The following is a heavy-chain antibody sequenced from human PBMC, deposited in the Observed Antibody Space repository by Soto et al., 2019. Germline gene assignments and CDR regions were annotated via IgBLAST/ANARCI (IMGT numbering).Heavy chain of an antibody. CDR1: GFTFSGSA. CDR2: IRSKANSYAK. CDR3: TTQVIAVAGYLTGVFDY. Sequence: GGSLRLSCAASGFTFSGSAMHWVRQASGKGLEWVGRIRSKANSYAKEYAASGKGRFTISRDDSKNTAYLRMNSLKTEDTAVYYCTTQVIAVAGYLTGVFDYWGQGTLVTVSS. V-gene: IGHV3-73*01. D-gene: IGHD6-19*01. J-gene: IGHJ4*02.